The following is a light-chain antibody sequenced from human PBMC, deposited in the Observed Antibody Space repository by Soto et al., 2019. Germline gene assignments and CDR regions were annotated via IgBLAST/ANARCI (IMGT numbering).Light chain of an antibody. Sequence: QSALTQPASVSGSPGQSITISCTGTSSDVGTYNLVSWYQQHPGKAPKLIICEGSKRPSGVSNRFAGSKAGNTASLTISGRQAEDEADYYCCSYAVSNTLVFGGGTKLTVL. CDR3: CSYAVSNTLV. CDR2: EGS. V-gene: IGLV2-23*01. J-gene: IGLJ2*01. CDR1: SSDVGTYNL.